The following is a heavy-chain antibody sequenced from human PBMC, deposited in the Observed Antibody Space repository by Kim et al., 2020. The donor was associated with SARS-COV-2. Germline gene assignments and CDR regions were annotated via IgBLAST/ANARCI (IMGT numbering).Heavy chain of an antibody. J-gene: IGHJ3*01. V-gene: IGHV3-9*01. CDR3: VKESHFDSIGHSHSFEV. Sequence: GGSLRLSCAASGFSFDDYAMHWVRQGPGKGLEWVSCINWKTGFIDYADSVKGRFTISRDSAKNSLYLQMNSLGAEDTALYYCVKESHFDSIGHSHSFEVWGQGTMVTVSS. CDR2: INWKTGFI. CDR1: GFSFDDYA. D-gene: IGHD3-22*01.